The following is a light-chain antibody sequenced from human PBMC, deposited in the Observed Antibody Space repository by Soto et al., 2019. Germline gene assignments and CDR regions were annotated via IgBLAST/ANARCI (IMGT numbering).Light chain of an antibody. CDR1: QSVRSS. CDR2: DAS. V-gene: IGKV3-11*01. J-gene: IGKJ5*01. CDR3: QQRSNWPIT. Sequence: EIVMTQSPATLSVSLGERATLSCRASQSVRSSLAWYQQKPGQAPRLLIYDASNRATGIPARFSGSGSGTDFTLTISSLEPEDFAVYYCQQRSNWPITFGQGTRLENK.